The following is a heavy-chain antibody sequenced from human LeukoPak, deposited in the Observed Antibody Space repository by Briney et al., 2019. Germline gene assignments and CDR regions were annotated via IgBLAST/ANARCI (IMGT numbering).Heavy chain of an antibody. V-gene: IGHV3-21*01. CDR1: GFTFSSYS. D-gene: IGHD4-17*01. J-gene: IGHJ4*02. CDR3: ARGVPRTTVTTGGAGY. CDR2: ISSSSSYI. Sequence: GGSLRLSCAASGFTFSSYSMNWVRQAPGKGLEWVSSISSSSSYIYYADSVRGRFTISRDNAKNSLYLQMNSLRAEDTAVYYCARGVPRTTVTTGGAGYWGQGTLVTVSS.